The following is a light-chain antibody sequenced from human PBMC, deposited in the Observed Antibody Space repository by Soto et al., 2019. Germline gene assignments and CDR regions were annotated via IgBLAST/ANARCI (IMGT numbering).Light chain of an antibody. CDR2: EVS. J-gene: IGLJ3*02. Sequence: QSALTQPASVSGSPGQSIAISCTGTSSDVGKYSYVSWFQQYPGNAPKLMIYEVSNRPSGVSNRFSGSKSGNTASLTISGLQGEDEADYYCSSFTTSSTWVFGGGTKRTVL. CDR3: SSFTTSSTWV. CDR1: SSDVGKYSY. V-gene: IGLV2-14*01.